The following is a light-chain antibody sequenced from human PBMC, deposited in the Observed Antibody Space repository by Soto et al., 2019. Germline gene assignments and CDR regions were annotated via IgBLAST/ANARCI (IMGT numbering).Light chain of an antibody. CDR2: GAS. CDR3: QQYGNWPWT. J-gene: IGKJ1*01. Sequence: GWIQSPATRSVSAGGRAPLSCRASQSISDTLAWYQQKPGQAPRLLIHGASTRAPGFPARFSGSGSGTDFTLTISSLQSEDFAVYYCQQYGNWPWTVGQGTKVDIK. CDR1: QSISDT. V-gene: IGKV3-15*01.